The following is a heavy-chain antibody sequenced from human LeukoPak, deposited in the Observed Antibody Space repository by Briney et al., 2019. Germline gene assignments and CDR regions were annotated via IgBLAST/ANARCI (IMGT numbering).Heavy chain of an antibody. CDR3: ARDFIGETVSDY. J-gene: IGHJ4*02. CDR2: IHHSGST. Sequence: NPSETLSLTCSVSGYSISSGYQWGWIRQPPGKGLEWIGSIHHSGSTYYNPSLNSRISISIDTSKNQFSLKLSSVTAADTAVYYCARDFIGETVSDYWGQGTLVTVSS. D-gene: IGHD3-10*01. V-gene: IGHV4-38-2*02. CDR1: GYSISSGYQ.